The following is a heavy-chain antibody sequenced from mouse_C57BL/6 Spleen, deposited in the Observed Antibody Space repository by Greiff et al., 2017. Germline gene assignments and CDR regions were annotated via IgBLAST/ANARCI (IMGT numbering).Heavy chain of an antibody. J-gene: IGHJ2*01. CDR2: IRNKANGYTT. V-gene: IGHV7-3*01. Sequence: EVQRVESGGGLVQPGGSLSLSCAASGFTFTDYYMSWVRQPPGKALEWLGFIRNKANGYTTEYSASVKGRFTISRDNSQSILYLQMNALRAEDSATYYCARYDNWDYFDYWGQGTTLTVSS. D-gene: IGHD4-1*01. CDR3: ARYDNWDYFDY. CDR1: GFTFTDYY.